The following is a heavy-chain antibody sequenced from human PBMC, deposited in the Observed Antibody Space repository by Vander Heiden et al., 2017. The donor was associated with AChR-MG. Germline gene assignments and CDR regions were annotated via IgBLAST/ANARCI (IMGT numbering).Heavy chain of an antibody. J-gene: IGHJ5*02. CDR3: ARGRPPITIFGVVIMSSWFDP. CDR2: INHSGST. D-gene: IGHD3-3*01. Sequence: QVQLQQWGAGLLKPSETLSLTCAVYGGSFSGYYWTWIRQPPGKGLEWIGEINHSGSTNYNPSLKSRVTISVDTSKNQFSLKLSSVTAADTAVYYCARGRPPITIFGVVIMSSWFDPWGQGTLVTVSS. V-gene: IGHV4-34*01. CDR1: GGSFSGYY.